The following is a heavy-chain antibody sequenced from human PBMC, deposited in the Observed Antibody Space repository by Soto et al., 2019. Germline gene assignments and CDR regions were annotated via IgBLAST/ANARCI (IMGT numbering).Heavy chain of an antibody. CDR3: ARDLTVTTDHYSDYYGMDV. D-gene: IGHD4-17*01. CDR1: GFTFSSYA. Sequence: QVQLVESGGGVVQPGRSLRLSCAASGFTFSSYAMHWVRQAPGKGLEWVAVISYDGSNKYYADSVKGRFTISRDNSKNTLYLQMNSLRAEDTAVYYCARDLTVTTDHYSDYYGMDVWGQGTTVTVSS. J-gene: IGHJ6*02. CDR2: ISYDGSNK. V-gene: IGHV3-30-3*01.